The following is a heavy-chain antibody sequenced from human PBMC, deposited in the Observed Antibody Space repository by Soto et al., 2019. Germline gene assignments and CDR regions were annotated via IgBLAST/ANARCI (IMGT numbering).Heavy chain of an antibody. J-gene: IGHJ3*02. CDR1: RFTFSYYA. CDR2: ILSDGSKQ. V-gene: IGHV3-30-3*01. Sequence: PGGSLRLSCAASRFTFSYYAMHWIRQAPGKGLEWVAVILSDGSKQYCAESVKGRFTISRDNSKSTLYLQMNSLRVEDTAVYDCVRTIGVPGPDAFGMWGKGTMVTVSS. D-gene: IGHD6-19*01. CDR3: VRTIGVPGPDAFGM.